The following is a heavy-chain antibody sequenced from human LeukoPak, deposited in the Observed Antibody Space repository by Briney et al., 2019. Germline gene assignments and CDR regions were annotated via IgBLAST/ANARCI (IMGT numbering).Heavy chain of an antibody. D-gene: IGHD6-19*01. CDR3: ARSGYRRGWN. CDR1: GFTVSTND. Sequence: GGSLRLSCAPSGFTVSTNDMSCVRQVSGEGVEWVSVIYTGGSTYHADPVKGRFTISRDNSKNMLYLQMNSLRAEDTAVYYCARSGYRRGWNWGEGSLVTVSS. CDR2: IYTGGST. J-gene: IGHJ4*02. V-gene: IGHV3-66*01.